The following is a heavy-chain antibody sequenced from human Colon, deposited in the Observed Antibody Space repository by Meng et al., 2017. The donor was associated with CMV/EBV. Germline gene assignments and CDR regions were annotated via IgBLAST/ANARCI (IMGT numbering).Heavy chain of an antibody. D-gene: IGHD2-2*01. Sequence: GESLKISCAASGFSFSSYSMNWVRQAPGKGLEWNSYISSSSSNIYYADSVKGRFTISRDNAKKSLYLQMNSLRAEDTAVYYCARDGGGVGDCSSTSCSQGYYYYGLDVWGQGTTVTVSS. J-gene: IGHJ6*02. CDR1: GFSFSSYS. CDR2: ISSSSSNI. CDR3: ARDGGGVGDCSSTSCSQGYYYYGLDV. V-gene: IGHV3-48*04.